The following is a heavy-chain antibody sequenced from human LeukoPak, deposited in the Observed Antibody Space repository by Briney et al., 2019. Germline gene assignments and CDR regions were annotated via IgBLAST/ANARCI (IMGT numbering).Heavy chain of an antibody. CDR2: INGRSNYI. J-gene: IGHJ3*02. D-gene: IGHD1-26*01. Sequence: GGSLRLSCATSGFTFSTYTMSWVRQAPGKGLEWVSSINGRSNYIYYADSVEGRFTISRDNAKNSLYLQMNSLRVEDTAVYYCAREDGIVGDSSAFDIWGQGTMVTVSS. CDR1: GFTFSTYT. V-gene: IGHV3-21*01. CDR3: AREDGIVGDSSAFDI.